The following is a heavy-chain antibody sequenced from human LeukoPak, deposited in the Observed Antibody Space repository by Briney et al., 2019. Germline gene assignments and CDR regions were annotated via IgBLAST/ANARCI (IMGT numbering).Heavy chain of an antibody. CDR1: GFIFSNYW. V-gene: IGHV3-7*01. CDR2: IKQDGSEK. Sequence: GGSLRLSCATSGFIFSNYWMSWVRQAPGKGLEWVANIKQDGSEKYYVDSVKGRFTISRDNAKNSLYLQMNSLRAEDTAVYYCARDFPDYYDSSGYYLLWGQGTLVTVSS. J-gene: IGHJ4*02. CDR3: ARDFPDYYDSSGYYLL. D-gene: IGHD3-22*01.